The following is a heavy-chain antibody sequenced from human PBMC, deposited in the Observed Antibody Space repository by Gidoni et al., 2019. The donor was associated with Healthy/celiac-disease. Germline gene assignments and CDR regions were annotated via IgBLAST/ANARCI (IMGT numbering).Heavy chain of an antibody. CDR2: IYYSGST. CDR3: ARDSGGSSTFDY. CDR1: VRSISSSSYY. J-gene: IGHJ4*02. V-gene: IGHV4-39*01. Sequence: LPLQESGPVLVKPWETLSLTSTVSVRSISSSSYYWCWLRQPPGKGLEWIGSIYYSGSTYYKPALKSRVTISVDTSKNQFSLNLSSVTAADTAVYYCARDSGGSSTFDYWGQGTLVTVSS. D-gene: IGHD2-15*01.